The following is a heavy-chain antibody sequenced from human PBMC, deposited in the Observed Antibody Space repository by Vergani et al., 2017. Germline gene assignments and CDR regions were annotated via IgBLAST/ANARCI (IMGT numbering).Heavy chain of an antibody. CDR3: ARDSWTSELRGVYWFDT. CDR1: GGSLSAYS. D-gene: IGHD3-10*01. J-gene: IGHJ5*02. CDR2: IFSSGST. V-gene: IGHV4-59*01. Sequence: QVRLQESGPGLVKPSETLSLTCSVSGGSLSAYSWTWIRQSPGKSLEWIGNIFSSGSTKYNPSLKSRVSMSIDTLMNNFSLNLSTVTAADTAVYYCARDSWTSELRGVYWFDTWGQGTLVSVSS.